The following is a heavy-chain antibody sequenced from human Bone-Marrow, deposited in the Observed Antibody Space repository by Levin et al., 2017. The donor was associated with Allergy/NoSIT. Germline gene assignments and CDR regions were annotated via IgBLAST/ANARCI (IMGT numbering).Heavy chain of an antibody. D-gene: IGHD3-3*01. J-gene: IGHJ4*02. Sequence: PGGSLRLSCAASGFTFSSYAMHWVRQAPGKGLEWVAVISYDGSNKYYADSVKGRFTISRDNSKNTLYLQMNSLRAEDTAVYYCARDPTPHVLRFLEWSPEFDYWGQGTLVTVSS. CDR3: ARDPTPHVLRFLEWSPEFDY. CDR2: ISYDGSNK. CDR1: GFTFSSYA. V-gene: IGHV3-30-3*01.